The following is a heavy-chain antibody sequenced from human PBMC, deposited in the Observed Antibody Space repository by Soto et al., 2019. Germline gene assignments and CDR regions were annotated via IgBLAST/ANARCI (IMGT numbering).Heavy chain of an antibody. CDR1: AGSISDYY. Sequence: QVQLQESGPGLVKPSETLSLTCTVSAGSISDYYWSWIRQPPGKGLEWIGYIYYSGSTNYNPSLKSRVTISVDTSKNQFSLKLNSVTAADTAVYYCARQGRAYDWYFDYWGQGTLVTVSS. V-gene: IGHV4-59*08. D-gene: IGHD5-12*01. CDR2: IYYSGST. J-gene: IGHJ4*02. CDR3: ARQGRAYDWYFDY.